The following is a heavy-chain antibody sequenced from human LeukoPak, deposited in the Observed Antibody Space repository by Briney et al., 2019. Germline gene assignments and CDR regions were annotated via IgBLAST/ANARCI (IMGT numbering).Heavy chain of an antibody. D-gene: IGHD2-2*01. CDR1: GGTFSSYA. CDR2: IIPIFGTA. CDR3: AGGTVCSSTSCYSFQESHYYGMDV. J-gene: IGHJ6*02. V-gene: IGHV1-69*13. Sequence: SVKVSCKASGGTFSSYAISWVRQAPGQGLEWMGGIIPIFGTANYAQKFQGRVTITADESTSTAYMELSSLRSEDTAVYYCAGGTVCSSTSCYSFQESHYYGMDVWGQGTTVTVSS.